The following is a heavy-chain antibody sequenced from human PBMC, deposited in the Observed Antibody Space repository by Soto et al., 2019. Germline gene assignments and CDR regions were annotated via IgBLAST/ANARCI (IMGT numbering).Heavy chain of an antibody. D-gene: IGHD2-8*01. CDR1: GGSIRSAGHY. Sequence: SETLSLTCTVSGGSIRSAGHYWSWIRQHPGKGLEWIGYINHSGTTFYNPSLKSRLTISVDTSENQFSLRLTSVTAADTAVYFCARWRGFCPDGVSAAPFDPWGQGTMVTVSS. CDR3: ARWRGFCPDGVSAAPFDP. CDR2: INHSGTT. J-gene: IGHJ5*02. V-gene: IGHV4-31*03.